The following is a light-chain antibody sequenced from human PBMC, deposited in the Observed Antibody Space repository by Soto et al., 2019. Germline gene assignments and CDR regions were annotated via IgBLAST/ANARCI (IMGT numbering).Light chain of an antibody. CDR1: SSDVGSYNR. V-gene: IGLV2-18*02. J-gene: IGLJ1*01. Sequence: QSALTQPPSVSGSPGQSVAISCTGTSSDVGSYNRVSWYQQPPGAAPKLMIYEVSNRPSGVPDRFSGSKSGNTASLTISGLQAEDEADYYCNSYTGSSTYVFGIGTKVTVL. CDR3: NSYTGSSTYV. CDR2: EVS.